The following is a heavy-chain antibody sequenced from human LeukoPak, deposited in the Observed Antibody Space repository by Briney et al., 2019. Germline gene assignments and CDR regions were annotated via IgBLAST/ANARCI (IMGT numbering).Heavy chain of an antibody. V-gene: IGHV3-23*01. CDR2: ISGSGGST. Sequence: GGSLRLSCAASGFTFSNYAMNWVRQAPGRGLEWVSAISGSGGSTYYADSVKGRFTISRDNSKNTLYLQMNSLRAEDRAVYYCAGTRLGASPEWGQGTLVTVSS. CDR1: GFTFSNYA. D-gene: IGHD3-16*01. J-gene: IGHJ4*02. CDR3: AGTRLGASPE.